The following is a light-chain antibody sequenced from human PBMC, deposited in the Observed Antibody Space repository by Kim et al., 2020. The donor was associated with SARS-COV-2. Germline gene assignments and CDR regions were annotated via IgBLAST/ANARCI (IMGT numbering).Light chain of an antibody. CDR2: DVS. J-gene: IGLJ1*01. CDR3: SSYTRSSTNYV. CDR1: SRDVGGYNY. Sequence: QSFTISCAGTSRDVGGYNYVSWYQQHPGKAPKLMIYDVSNRPSGVSNRFSGSKSGNTASLTISGLQAEDEADYYCSSYTRSSTNYVFGTGTKVTVL. V-gene: IGLV2-14*03.